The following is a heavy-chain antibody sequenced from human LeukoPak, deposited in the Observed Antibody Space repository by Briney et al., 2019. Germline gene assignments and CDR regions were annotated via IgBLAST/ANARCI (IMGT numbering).Heavy chain of an antibody. CDR3: AREGSGYDPFDY. V-gene: IGHV3-21*01. Sequence: PGGSLRLSCAASGFTFSSYTINWVRQAPGKGLEWVSSISSGSSYIYYADSVRGRFTISRDNAKNSLYLQMNSLRAEDTAVNYCAREGSGYDPFDYWGQGTLVTVSS. J-gene: IGHJ4*02. D-gene: IGHD5-12*01. CDR1: GFTFSSYT. CDR2: ISSGSSYI.